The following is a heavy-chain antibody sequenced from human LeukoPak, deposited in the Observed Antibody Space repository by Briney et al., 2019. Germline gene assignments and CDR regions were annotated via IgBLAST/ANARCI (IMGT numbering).Heavy chain of an antibody. CDR1: GFTFSTYW. V-gene: IGHV3-7*01. J-gene: IGHJ6*02. Sequence: PGGSLRLSCSASGFTFSTYWMSWVRQAPGKGLEWVANMRRDGNEIYYLDSVRGRFTISRDNAKNSLYLQMNSLRAEDTAVYYCARAVAATVYYYYGMDVWGQGATVTVSS. CDR3: ARAVAATVYYYYGMDV. CDR2: MRRDGNEI. D-gene: IGHD2-15*01.